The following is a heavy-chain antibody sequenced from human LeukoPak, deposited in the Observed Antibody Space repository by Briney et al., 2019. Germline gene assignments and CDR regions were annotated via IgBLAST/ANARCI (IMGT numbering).Heavy chain of an antibody. CDR1: GGSFSGYY. V-gene: IGHV4-34*01. CDR3: ARRFTMVRGFIEVGIDY. Sequence: PSETLSLTCAVYGGSFSGYYWSWLRQPPGRGLEWIGEINHSGSTNYNRSLKSRVTISVDTSKNQFSLKLSSVTAADTAVYYCARRFTMVRGFIEVGIDYWGQGTLVTVSS. J-gene: IGHJ4*02. CDR2: INHSGST. D-gene: IGHD3-10*01.